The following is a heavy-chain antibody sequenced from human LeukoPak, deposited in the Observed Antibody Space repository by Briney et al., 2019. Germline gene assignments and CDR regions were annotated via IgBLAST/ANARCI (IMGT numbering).Heavy chain of an antibody. V-gene: IGHV4-34*01. CDR2: INHRGST. CDR3: ARGHISTALTVFYN. D-gene: IGHD4-17*01. CDR1: GGSFSGFY. J-gene: IGHJ4*02. Sequence: PSETLSLTRSVHGGSFSGFYSSWIRQSPGKGLEWIGEINHRGSTSYNPSLKSRVTISIDTSKNQYSLNLSSVTAADTAVYYCARGHISTALTVFYNRGQATLGTVSS.